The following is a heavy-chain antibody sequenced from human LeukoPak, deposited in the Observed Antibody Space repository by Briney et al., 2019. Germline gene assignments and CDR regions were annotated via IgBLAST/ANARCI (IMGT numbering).Heavy chain of an antibody. CDR2: ISSSSSYI. V-gene: IGHV3-21*01. CDR1: GFTFSSYS. CDR3: AREEVYYYMDV. J-gene: IGHJ6*03. Sequence: GGSLRLSCAASGFTFSSYSMNWVRQAPGKGLEWVSSISSSSSYIYYADSVKGRFTISRDNAKNSVYQQLNSLRPDDPAVYYCAREEVYYYMDVWGKGTTVTVSS.